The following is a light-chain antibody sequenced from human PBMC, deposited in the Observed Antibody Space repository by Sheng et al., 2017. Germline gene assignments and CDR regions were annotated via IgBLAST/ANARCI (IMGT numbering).Light chain of an antibody. V-gene: IGKV3-15*01. CDR2: DAS. Sequence: EIVMTQSPASLSVSAGEGATLSCRASQSVSSNLAWYQQKPGQAPRLVIYDASTRATGISARFSGSGSGTEFTLSISSLQSEDVAVYYCQQYNRWPLTFGGGTKVEIK. CDR1: QSVSSN. CDR3: QQYNRWPLT. J-gene: IGKJ4*01.